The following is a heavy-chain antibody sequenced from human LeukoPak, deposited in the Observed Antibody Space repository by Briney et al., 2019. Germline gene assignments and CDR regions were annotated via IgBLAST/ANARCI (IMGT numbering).Heavy chain of an antibody. Sequence: GGSLRLSCAASGFIFNDYYMSWIRQSPGKGLEGVSYISSSGSIIYYADSVKGRFTISRDNAKNTLYLQMNSLRVEDTAVYYCARDYRCSSTSCKDRTFDYWGQGTLVTVSS. CDR2: ISSSGSII. CDR3: ARDYRCSSTSCKDRTFDY. CDR1: GFIFNDYY. V-gene: IGHV3-11*01. J-gene: IGHJ4*02. D-gene: IGHD2-2*01.